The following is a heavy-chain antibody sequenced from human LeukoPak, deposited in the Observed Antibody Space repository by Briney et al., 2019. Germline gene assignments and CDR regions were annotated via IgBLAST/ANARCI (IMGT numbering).Heavy chain of an antibody. CDR1: GGSISSSSYY. V-gene: IGHV4-39*01. Sequence: PSETLSLTCTVSGGSISSSSYYWVWIRQPPGKGLEWIGSVYYSGSTYYNPSLKSRVTISIDTSKNQFSLKLNSVTAADTAVYYCARKLWSYYFDYWGQGTLVTVSS. CDR3: ARKLWSYYFDY. D-gene: IGHD3-10*01. J-gene: IGHJ4*02. CDR2: VYYSGST.